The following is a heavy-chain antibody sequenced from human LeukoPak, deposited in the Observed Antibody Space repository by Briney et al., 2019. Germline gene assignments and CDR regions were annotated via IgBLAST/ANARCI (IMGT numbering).Heavy chain of an antibody. J-gene: IGHJ4*02. CDR1: GFTVSSNY. CDR2: IYSGGST. D-gene: IGHD6-13*01. Sequence: GGSLRLSCAASGFTVSSNYMSWVRQAPGKGLEWVSVIYSGGSTYYADSVKGRFTISRDNSKNSLYLQMNSLRAEDTAVYYCARRLYSSSWYDYWGQGTLVTVSS. V-gene: IGHV3-66*04. CDR3: ARRLYSSSWYDY.